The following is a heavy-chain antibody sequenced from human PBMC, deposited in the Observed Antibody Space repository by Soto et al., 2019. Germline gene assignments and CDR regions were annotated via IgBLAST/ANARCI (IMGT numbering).Heavy chain of an antibody. Sequence: SETLSLTCAVSGASIRGSKWWRWVRQPPGKGLEWMGDIYHSGTTNYNPSLKSRVTMSVDKSKNQFSLNLTSVTAADTAVYYCARDKANVGGYNQFDPWGPGTLVTVSS. CDR2: IYHSGTT. V-gene: IGHV4-4*02. CDR3: ARDKANVGGYNQFDP. J-gene: IGHJ5*02. D-gene: IGHD3-16*01. CDR1: GASIRGSKW.